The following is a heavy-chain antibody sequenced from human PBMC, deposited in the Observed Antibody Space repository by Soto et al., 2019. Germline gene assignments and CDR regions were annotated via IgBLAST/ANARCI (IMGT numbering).Heavy chain of an antibody. V-gene: IGHV1-2*02. Sequence: ASVKVSCKASGYTFTDYHIHWVRQAPGQGLEFMGWINANNGGAGSAQQFQGRVTVTRDTSITTVYMELSNLRSDDTAVYYCAREGGSAKLQPSYKWFDTWGQGTLVTVSS. J-gene: IGHJ5*02. D-gene: IGHD1-1*01. CDR3: AREGGSAKLQPSYKWFDT. CDR2: INANNGGA. CDR1: GYTFTDYH.